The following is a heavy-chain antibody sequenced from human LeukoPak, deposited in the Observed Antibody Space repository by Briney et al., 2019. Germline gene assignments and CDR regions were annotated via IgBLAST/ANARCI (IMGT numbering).Heavy chain of an antibody. D-gene: IGHD2-15*01. CDR2: IYYSGST. J-gene: IGHJ3*02. CDR1: GGSISSYY. Sequence: SETLSLTCTVSGGSISSYYWSWIGQPPGKGLEWIGYIYYSGSTNYNPSLKSRVTISVDTSKNQFSLKLSSVTAADTAVYYCARRCSGGSCYLGAFDIWGQGTMVTVSS. CDR3: ARRCSGGSCYLGAFDI. V-gene: IGHV4-59*01.